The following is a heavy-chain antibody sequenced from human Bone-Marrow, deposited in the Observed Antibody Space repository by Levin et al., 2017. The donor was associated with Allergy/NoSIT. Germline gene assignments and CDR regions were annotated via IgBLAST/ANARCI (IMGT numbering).Heavy chain of an antibody. Sequence: KASETLSLTCAVFGASINSSGYSWSWIRQPPGTDLEWIGYIYRSGSTSYNPSLKSRVTISQDRSKNQFSLKLNSVTAADTAVYYCARTPLGDWYFDLWGRGTLVTVSS. J-gene: IGHJ2*01. CDR1: GASINSSGYS. CDR2: IYRSGST. V-gene: IGHV4-30-2*01. D-gene: IGHD3-16*01. CDR3: ARTPLGDWYFDL.